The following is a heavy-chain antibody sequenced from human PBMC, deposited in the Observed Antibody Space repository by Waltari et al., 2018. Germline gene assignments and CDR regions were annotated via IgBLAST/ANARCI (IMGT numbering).Heavy chain of an antibody. CDR2: IIPIFCAP. D-gene: IGHD1-26*01. CDR1: GDTFDNYA. J-gene: IGHJ4*02. CDR3: ARARRSGSYALAY. Sequence: QVQLVQSGADVKKPGSPVKVSCKASGDTFDNYAFTWVRQAPGQGLEWMGRIIPIFCAPYYAQKFQGRVTITADKSTRTVYMELISLRSDDTAVYFCARARRSGSYALAYWGQGTLVTVSS. V-gene: IGHV1-69*13.